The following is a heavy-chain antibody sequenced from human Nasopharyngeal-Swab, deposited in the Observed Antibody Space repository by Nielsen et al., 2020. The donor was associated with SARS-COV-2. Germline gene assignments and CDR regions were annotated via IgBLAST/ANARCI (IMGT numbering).Heavy chain of an antibody. Sequence: SQTLSLTCAVYGGSFSGYYWSWIRQPPGKGLEWIGEINHSGSTNYNTPLKSRVTIYVDTSKNQFFLKLTSVTAADTAMYYCTREGKKRAAAHIRRALYYCYMDVWGKGTTVTVSS. CDR2: INHSGST. CDR3: TREGKKRAAAHIRRALYYCYMDV. V-gene: IGHV4-34*01. J-gene: IGHJ6*03. CDR1: GGSFSGYY. D-gene: IGHD6-25*01.